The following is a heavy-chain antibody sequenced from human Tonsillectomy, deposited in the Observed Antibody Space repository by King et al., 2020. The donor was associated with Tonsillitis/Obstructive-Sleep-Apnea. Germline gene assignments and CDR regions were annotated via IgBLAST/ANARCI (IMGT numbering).Heavy chain of an antibody. CDR3: ARTGGYCSSTSCPHYFDY. D-gene: IGHD2-2*03. CDR1: GFTFSSYG. Sequence: VQLVESGGGVVQPGRSLRLSCAASGFTFSSYGMHWVRQAPGKGLEWVAVIWYDGSNKYYADSVKGRFTISRHNSKNTLYLQMNSLRAEDTAVYYCARTGGYCSSTSCPHYFDYWGQGTLVTVSS. V-gene: IGHV3-33*01. CDR2: IWYDGSNK. J-gene: IGHJ4*02.